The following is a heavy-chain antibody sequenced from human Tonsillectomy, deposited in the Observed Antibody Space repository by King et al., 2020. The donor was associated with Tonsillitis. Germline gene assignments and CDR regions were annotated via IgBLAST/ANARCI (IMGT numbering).Heavy chain of an antibody. D-gene: IGHD6-13*01. CDR3: ARGYSSSWYYGLQH. Sequence: VQLQQWGAGLVKPSETLSLTCAVYDGSFSGYYWSWIRQPPGKGLEWIGEITHSGTANYNPSLKSRLTISVDTSKNQISLMLNSVTAADTALYYCARGYSSSWYYGLQHWGQGTQVTVSS. V-gene: IGHV4-34*01. CDR2: ITHSGTA. J-gene: IGHJ1*01. CDR1: DGSFSGYY.